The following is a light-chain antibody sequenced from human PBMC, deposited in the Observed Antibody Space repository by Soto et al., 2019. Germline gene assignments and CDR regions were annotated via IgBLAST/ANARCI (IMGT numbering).Light chain of an antibody. Sequence: QSALTQPASVSGSPGQSITISCTGTSSDVGGYNYVSWYQQYPGKAPKLMIYEVSNRPSGVSNRFSGSKSGSTASLTISGLQAEDEAEYYCSSYTSSSTLVVFGGRTKLTVL. J-gene: IGLJ2*01. CDR3: SSYTSSSTLVV. CDR2: EVS. CDR1: SSDVGGYNY. V-gene: IGLV2-14*01.